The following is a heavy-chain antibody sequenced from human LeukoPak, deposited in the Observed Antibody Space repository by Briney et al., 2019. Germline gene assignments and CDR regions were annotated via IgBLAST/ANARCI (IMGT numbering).Heavy chain of an antibody. CDR3: AKAGNGFGN. J-gene: IGHJ4*02. CDR1: GFTFSTNW. Sequence: PGGSLRLSCAASGFTFSTNWMSWVRQAPGKGLEWVSNIKRDGGEKNYVESVKGRFTISRDNAKSSLYLQMSSLRVEDTAMYYCAKAGNGFGNWGQGALVTVSS. D-gene: IGHD2-8*01. CDR2: IKRDGGEK. V-gene: IGHV3-7*03.